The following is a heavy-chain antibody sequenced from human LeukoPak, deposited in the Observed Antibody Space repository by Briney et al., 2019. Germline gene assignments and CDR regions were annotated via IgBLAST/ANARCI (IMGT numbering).Heavy chain of an antibody. CDR1: GFTFSSYG. V-gene: IGHV3-30*02. D-gene: IGHD3-22*01. CDR3: AKDQDGLEYYYDSSGYIY. Sequence: GGSLRLSCAASGFTFSSYGMHWVRQAPGKGLEWVAFIRYDGSNKYYADSVKGRFTISRDNSKNTLYLQMNSLRAEDTAVYYCAKDQDGLEYYYDSSGYIYWGQGTLVTVSS. CDR2: IRYDGSNK. J-gene: IGHJ4*02.